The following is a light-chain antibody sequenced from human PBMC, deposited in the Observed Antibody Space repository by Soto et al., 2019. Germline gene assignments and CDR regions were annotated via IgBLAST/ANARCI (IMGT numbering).Light chain of an antibody. J-gene: IGKJ4*01. Sequence: DIQMTQTPSTLSASVGDRVTITCRPRQNISTWLAWYQQKSGKAPKLLIYDVSTLESGVPSRFSGSGSGTEFSLTIRVLQPDDFAIYYCQQYDSYRTFGQRTPGEVK. CDR3: QQYDSYRT. V-gene: IGKV1-5*01. CDR2: DVS. CDR1: QNISTW.